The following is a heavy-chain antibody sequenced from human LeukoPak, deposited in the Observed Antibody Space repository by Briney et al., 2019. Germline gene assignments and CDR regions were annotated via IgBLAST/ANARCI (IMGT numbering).Heavy chain of an antibody. Sequence: GGSLRLSCAASGFTFSSYEMNWVRQAPGKGLEWVSYISSSGSTIYYADSVKGRFTISRDNAKNSLYLQMNSLRAEDTAVYYCARDSYGPSGDYWGQGTLVTVSS. CDR3: ARDSYGPSGDY. D-gene: IGHD5-18*01. CDR1: GFTFSSYE. V-gene: IGHV3-48*03. J-gene: IGHJ4*02. CDR2: ISSSGSTI.